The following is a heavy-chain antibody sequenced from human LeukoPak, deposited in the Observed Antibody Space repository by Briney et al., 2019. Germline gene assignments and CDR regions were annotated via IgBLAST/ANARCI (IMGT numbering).Heavy chain of an antibody. Sequence: PGGSLRLSCAASGFIFSNYAMSWVRQASGKGLEWVSTISGSGGSANYADSVKGRFTVSRDNSKNTLYMQMNSLRVEDTAVYYCPRKYDSSGYYDHWGQGTLVTVSS. D-gene: IGHD3-22*01. CDR3: PRKYDSSGYYDH. J-gene: IGHJ4*02. V-gene: IGHV3-23*01. CDR1: GFIFSNYA. CDR2: ISGSGGSA.